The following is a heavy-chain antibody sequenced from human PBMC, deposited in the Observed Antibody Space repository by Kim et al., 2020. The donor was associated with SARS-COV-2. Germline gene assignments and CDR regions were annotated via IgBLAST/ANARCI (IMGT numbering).Heavy chain of an antibody. CDR2: ISDKGST. Sequence: SETLSLTCTVSGGSISRNYWSWIRQTPGKALEWIGYISDKGSTKYNPSLKSRAAMSVDPSKSQFSLKLNSVSAEDTALYYCARDVTSCTSANFYNHWFFDLWGRGTLVTVSS. J-gene: IGHJ2*01. D-gene: IGHD2-2*02. CDR3: ARDVTSCTSANFYNHWFFDL. CDR1: GGSISRNY. V-gene: IGHV4-59*13.